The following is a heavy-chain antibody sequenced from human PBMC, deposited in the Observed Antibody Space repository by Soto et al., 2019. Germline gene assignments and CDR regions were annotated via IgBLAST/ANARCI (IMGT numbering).Heavy chain of an antibody. CDR3: AAVGATPYYYYYGMDV. V-gene: IGHV1-2*04. J-gene: IGHJ6*02. D-gene: IGHD1-26*01. Sequence: ASVKVSCKASGYTFTGYYMHWVRQAPGQGLEWMGWINPNSGGTNYAQKFQGWVTMTRDTSISTAYMELSSLRSEDTAVYYCAAVGATPYYYYYGMDVWGQGTTVTVSS. CDR1: GYTFTGYY. CDR2: INPNSGGT.